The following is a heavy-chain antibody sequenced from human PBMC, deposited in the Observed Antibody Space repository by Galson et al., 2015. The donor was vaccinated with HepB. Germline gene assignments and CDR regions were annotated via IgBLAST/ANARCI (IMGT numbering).Heavy chain of an antibody. CDR1: GFTVSSNY. D-gene: IGHD5-18*01. CDR3: ARVRYSYDYDTGFDY. V-gene: IGHV3-53*04. J-gene: IGHJ4*02. Sequence: SLRLSCAASGFTVSSNYMSWVRQAPGKGLEWVSVIYSGGTTYYADSVKGRFTISRHNSKNTLYLQMNSLRAEDTAVYFCARVRYSYDYDTGFDYWGQGTLVTVSS. CDR2: IYSGGTT.